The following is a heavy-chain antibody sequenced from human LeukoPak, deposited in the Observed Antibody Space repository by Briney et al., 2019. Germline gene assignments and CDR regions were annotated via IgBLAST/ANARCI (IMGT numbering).Heavy chain of an antibody. CDR1: GYTFTGYY. V-gene: IGHV1-69*05. J-gene: IGHJ6*03. CDR3: ARAYCSSTSCYGPYYYMDV. CDR2: IIPIFGTA. D-gene: IGHD2-2*01. Sequence: ASVKVSCKASGYTFTGYYMHWVRQAPGQGLEWMGGIIPIFGTANYAQKFQGRVTITTDESTSTAYMELSSLRSEDTAVYYCARAYCSSTSCYGPYYYMDVWGKGTTVTVSS.